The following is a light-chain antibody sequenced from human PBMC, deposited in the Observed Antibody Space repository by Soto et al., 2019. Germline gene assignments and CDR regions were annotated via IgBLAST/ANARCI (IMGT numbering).Light chain of an antibody. V-gene: IGLV2-23*02. CDR1: SSDVGSYNL. J-gene: IGLJ1*01. CDR3: CSYGGSDV. CDR2: EVS. Sequence: QSVLTQPASVSGSPGQSITISCIRTSSDVGSYNLVSWYQQHPGKAPKVMIYEVSKRPSGVSNRFSGSKSGNTASLTISGLQAEDEADYYCCSYGGSDVFGTGTKVTVL.